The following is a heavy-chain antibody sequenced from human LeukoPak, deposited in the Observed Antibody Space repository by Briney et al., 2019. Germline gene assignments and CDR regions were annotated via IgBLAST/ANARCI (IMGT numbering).Heavy chain of an antibody. J-gene: IGHJ4*02. V-gene: IGHV3-53*01. D-gene: IGHD3-22*01. CDR1: GFTVSSNY. CDR3: ARGLYYYDSSGYLYY. CDR2: IYSGGST. Sequence: GGSLRLSCAASGFTVSSNYMXXVRXAPXXXXXXVSVIYSGGSTYYADSVKGRFTISRDXSXNTLYLQMHSLRVEDTAVYYCARGLYYYDSSGYLYYWGQGTLVTVSS.